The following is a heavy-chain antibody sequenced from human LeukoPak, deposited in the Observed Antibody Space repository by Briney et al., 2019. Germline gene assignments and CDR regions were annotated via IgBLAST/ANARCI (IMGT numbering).Heavy chain of an antibody. CDR1: GFTFSSYG. J-gene: IGHJ4*02. CDR3: AKGLEQWLVLGDY. CDR2: IRYDGSNK. Sequence: PGGSLRLSCAASGFTFSSYGMHWVRQAPGKGLEWVAFIRYDGSNKYYADSVKGRFTISRDNSKNTLYLQMNSLRAEDTAVYYCAKGLEQWLVLGDYWGQGTLVTVSS. D-gene: IGHD6-19*01. V-gene: IGHV3-30*02.